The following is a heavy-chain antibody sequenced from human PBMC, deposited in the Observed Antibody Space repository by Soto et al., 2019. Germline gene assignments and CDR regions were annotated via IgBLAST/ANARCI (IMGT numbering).Heavy chain of an antibody. J-gene: IGHJ4*02. CDR2: IYWDDDK. CDR3: AHRKNTVIVATYFDY. V-gene: IGHV2-5*02. D-gene: IGHD3-16*01. CDR1: GFSLTTSGEG. Sequence: QITLRESGPALVKPTQTLTLTCTFSGFSLTTSGEGVGWIRQPPGKAPEWLALIYWDDDKRYSPSLKNRLTISGDTSRTQVVLTMTNMAPVDTATCYCAHRKNTVIVATYFDYWGQGTLVTVSS.